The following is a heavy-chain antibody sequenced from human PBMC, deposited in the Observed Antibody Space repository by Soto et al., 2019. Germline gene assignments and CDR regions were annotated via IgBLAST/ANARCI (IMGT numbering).Heavy chain of an antibody. CDR2: ISSSSSTI. CDR1: GVTFSSYG. J-gene: IGHJ6*03. D-gene: IGHD2-8*01. CDR3: AREFVLMVYATGYYYYYMDV. Sequence: PWGSLRLSCAASGVTFSSYGMNWVRQAPGKGLEWVSYISSSSSTIYYADSVKGRFTISRDNSKNTLYLQMNSLRAEDTAVYYCAREFVLMVYATGYYYYYMDVWGKGTTVTVSS. V-gene: IGHV3-48*01.